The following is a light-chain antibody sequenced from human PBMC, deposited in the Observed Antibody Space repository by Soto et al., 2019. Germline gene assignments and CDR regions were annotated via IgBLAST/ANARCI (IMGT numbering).Light chain of an antibody. V-gene: IGKV3-15*01. Sequence: EIVMTQSPVTLSVSPGERATLSCRASQSVSGNLAWYQQKPGQAPRLLIYGASTKPTGIQARFSGSGSGTEFTLTISSLQSKDFAVYYCQQYNKWPLTFGGGTKVEIK. CDR1: QSVSGN. CDR3: QQYNKWPLT. CDR2: GAS. J-gene: IGKJ4*01.